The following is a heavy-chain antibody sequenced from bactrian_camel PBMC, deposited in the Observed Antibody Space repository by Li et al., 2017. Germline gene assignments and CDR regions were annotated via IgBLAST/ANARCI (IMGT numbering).Heavy chain of an antibody. J-gene: IGHJ4*01. Sequence: HVQLVESGGNLVQPGGSLRLSCAAAGYTYSTYCMAWFRQAPGKQREGVASIDSDGSTSDADSVKGRFTISQGNAENTLYLQMNSLKSEDTAMYFCAARVLGADCSGPRRSSAEYVYWGQGTQVTVS. CDR1: GYTYSTYC. D-gene: IGHD3*01. CDR2: IDSDGST. V-gene: IGHV3S53*01. CDR3: AARVLGADCSGPRRSSAEYVY.